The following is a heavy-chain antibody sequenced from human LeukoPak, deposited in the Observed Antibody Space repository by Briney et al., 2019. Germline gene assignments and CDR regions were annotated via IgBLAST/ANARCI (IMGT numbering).Heavy chain of an antibody. D-gene: IGHD3-16*02. CDR1: GFTFSSYG. V-gene: IGHV3-23*01. J-gene: IGHJ4*02. CDR2: ISGGGGST. CDR3: AGGGAGGSYRPFDY. Sequence: PGGSLRLSCAASGFTFSSYGMSWVRQAPGKGLEWVSAISGGGGSTYYADSVKGRFTFSRDNSKNTVYLQMNSLRAEDTAVYYCAGGGAGGSYRPFDYWGQGTLVTVSS.